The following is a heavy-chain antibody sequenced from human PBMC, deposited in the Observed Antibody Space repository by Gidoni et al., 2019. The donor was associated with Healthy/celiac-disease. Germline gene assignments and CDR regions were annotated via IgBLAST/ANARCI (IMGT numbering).Heavy chain of an antibody. D-gene: IGHD6-6*01. J-gene: IGHJ5*02. CDR3: ARLSAARWFDP. V-gene: IGHV4-39*01. CDR2: IYYSGST. CDR1: VGSISSSSYY. Sequence: QLQLQESAPGLVKPSETLSLPCTVPVGSISSSSYYWGWIRQPPGKGLEWIGSIYYSGSTYYNPSLKSRVTISVDTSKNQFSLKLSSVTAADTAVYYCARLSAARWFDPWGQGTLVTVSS.